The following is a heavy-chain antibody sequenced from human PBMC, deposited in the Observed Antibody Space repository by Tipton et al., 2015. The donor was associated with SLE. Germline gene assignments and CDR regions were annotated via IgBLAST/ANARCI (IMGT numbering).Heavy chain of an antibody. CDR3: ARDRLYTTSWLRFDC. D-gene: IGHD5-18*01. Sequence: SLRLSCAASGFTFSSYTMNWVRQAPGKGLEWVSSISSSSTYIYYTDSVKGRFTVSRDNAKNSLYLQMDSLRAEDTAVYYCARDRLYTTSWLRFDCWGQGALVTVSA. J-gene: IGHJ4*02. CDR1: GFTFSSYT. V-gene: IGHV3-21*03. CDR2: ISSSSTYI.